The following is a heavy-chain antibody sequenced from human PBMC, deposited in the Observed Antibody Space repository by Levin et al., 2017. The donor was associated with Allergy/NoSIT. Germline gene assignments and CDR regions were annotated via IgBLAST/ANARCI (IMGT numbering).Heavy chain of an antibody. D-gene: IGHD4-17*01. CDR3: AKRVVTTVPPYYFDY. Sequence: GESLKISCAASGFTFSIYAMSWVRQVPGKGLEWVSAISGSGSGTYYADSVKGRFAISRDNSKNTLYLQMSSLRAEDTAVYYCAKRVVTTVPPYYFDYWGQGSLVTVSS. J-gene: IGHJ4*02. CDR2: ISGSGSGT. V-gene: IGHV3-23*01. CDR1: GFTFSIYA.